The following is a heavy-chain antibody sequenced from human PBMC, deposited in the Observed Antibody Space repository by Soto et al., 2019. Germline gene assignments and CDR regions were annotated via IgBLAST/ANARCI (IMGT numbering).Heavy chain of an antibody. CDR1: GYSFLSYD. J-gene: IGHJ3*02. V-gene: IGHV1-18*01. CDR2: ISTDNGNT. CDR3: ARGMDDAFDI. Sequence: QVQLVQSGAEVKKPGVSVKVSCKASGYSFLSYDISWVRQAPGQGLEWMGWISTDNGNTNYAQKVQGRVTMTTDTSTRTAYMELRSLRSDDTAVYYCARGMDDAFDIWGQGTMVTVSS.